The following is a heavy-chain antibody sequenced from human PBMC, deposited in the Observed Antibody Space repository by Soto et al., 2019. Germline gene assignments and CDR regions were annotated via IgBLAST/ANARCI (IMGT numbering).Heavy chain of an antibody. CDR1: GFTFSSYW. J-gene: IGHJ6*03. CDR3: AREVELRFGLLTYYYYYMDV. V-gene: IGHV3-7*01. D-gene: IGHD1-7*01. Sequence: GGSLRLSCAASGFTFSSYWMSWVRQAPGKGLEWVANIKQDGSEKYYVDSVKGRFTISRDNAKNSLYLQMNSLRAEDTAVYYCAREVELRFGLLTYYYYYMDVWGKGTTVTVSS. CDR2: IKQDGSEK.